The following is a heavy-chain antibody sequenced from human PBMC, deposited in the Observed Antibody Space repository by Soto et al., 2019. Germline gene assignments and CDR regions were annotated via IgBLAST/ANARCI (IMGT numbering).Heavy chain of an antibody. CDR2: LGSGGTT. Sequence: GGSLRLSCATSGFTFSSSGIGWVRQAPGKGLEWVSALGSGGTTYYADSVKGRFTISRDNSKNTLYLQMYSLGAEDTAVYYCAKTGPSYFDYRGQGTLVTVSA. CDR1: GFTFSSSG. J-gene: IGHJ4*02. D-gene: IGHD1-1*01. CDR3: AKTGPSYFDY. V-gene: IGHV3-23*01.